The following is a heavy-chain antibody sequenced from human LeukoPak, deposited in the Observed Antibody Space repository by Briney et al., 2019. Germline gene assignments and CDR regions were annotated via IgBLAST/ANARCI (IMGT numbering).Heavy chain of an antibody. CDR3: AREYDSSGYYASQGDY. V-gene: IGHV3-69-1*01. CDR1: GFTFSDYY. D-gene: IGHD3-22*01. J-gene: IGHJ4*02. CDR2: LSSSSYI. Sequence: PGGSLRLSCAASGFTFSDYYMSWIRQAPGKGLEWVSYLSSSSYIYYADSVKGRFTISRDNAKNSLYLQMNSLRAEDTAVYYCAREYDSSGYYASQGDYWGQGTLVTVSS.